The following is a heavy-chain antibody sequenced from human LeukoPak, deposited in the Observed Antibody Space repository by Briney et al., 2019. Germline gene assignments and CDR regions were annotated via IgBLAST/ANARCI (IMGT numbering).Heavy chain of an antibody. V-gene: IGHV1-18*01. CDR3: ARNPYYDSKGYYAY. D-gene: IGHD3-22*01. CDR1: GYMFTSYG. CDR2: INIYKGNT. J-gene: IGHJ4*02. Sequence: ASVRVSCKTSGYMFTSYGISWIRQAPGQGLEWMGWINIYKGNTYYAQKFQGRATMTTDTSTSTAYMELRSLRSDDTALYYCARNPYYDSKGYYAYWGQGTLVTVSS.